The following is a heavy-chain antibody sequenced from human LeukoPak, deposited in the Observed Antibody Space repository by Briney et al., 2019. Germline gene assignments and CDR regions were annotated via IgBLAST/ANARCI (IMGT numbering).Heavy chain of an antibody. Sequence: PGGSLRLSCAASGFTFSSYAMSWVRQAPGKGLEWVSAISGSGGSTYYADSVKGRFTISRDNSKNTLYLQMNSLRAEDTAVYYCAKDSGTVVGSGSYYLAFDYWGQGTLVTVSS. CDR3: AKDSGTVVGSGSYYLAFDY. CDR2: ISGSGGST. D-gene: IGHD1-26*01. CDR1: GFTFSSYA. V-gene: IGHV3-23*01. J-gene: IGHJ4*02.